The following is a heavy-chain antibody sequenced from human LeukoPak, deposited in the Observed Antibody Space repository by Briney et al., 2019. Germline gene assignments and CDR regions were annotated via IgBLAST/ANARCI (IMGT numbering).Heavy chain of an antibody. CDR1: GGSMTNDTFY. D-gene: IGHD3-10*01. Sequence: SETLSLTCTVSGGSMTNDTFYWGWIRQPPGKGLEWIGSIYHTGPSYYNPSLKSRVTISVDTSKKHFSLKLSSVTAADTAVYYCARVLIWFGQLQNWFDPWGPGTLVTVPS. V-gene: IGHV4-39*07. J-gene: IGHJ5*02. CDR2: IYHTGPS. CDR3: ARVLIWFGQLQNWFDP.